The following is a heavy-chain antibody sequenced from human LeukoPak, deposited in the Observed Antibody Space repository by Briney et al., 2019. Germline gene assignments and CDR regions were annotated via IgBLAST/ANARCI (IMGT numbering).Heavy chain of an antibody. V-gene: IGHV1-2*06. J-gene: IGHJ6*03. Sequence: ASVKVSCKASGYTFTGYYMHWVRQAPGQGLEWMGRINPNSGGTNYAQKFQGRVTMTRDTSISTAYMELGRLRSDDTAVYYCARLKPLSWYYYYMDVWGKGTTVTVSS. CDR1: GYTFTGYY. CDR3: ARLKPLSWYYYYMDV. CDR2: INPNSGGT. D-gene: IGHD1-1*01.